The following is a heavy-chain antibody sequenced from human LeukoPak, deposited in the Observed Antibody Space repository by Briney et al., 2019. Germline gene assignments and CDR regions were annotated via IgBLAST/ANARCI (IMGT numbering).Heavy chain of an antibody. D-gene: IGHD3-10*01. CDR3: ARVSSDYYGSGSYFVFFAFDI. CDR2: ISAYNGNT. J-gene: IGHJ3*02. Sequence: WASVKVSCKASGYTFTSYGISWVRQAPGQGLEWMGWISAYNGNTNYAQKLQGRVTMTTDTSTSTAYMELRSLRSDDTAVYYCARVSSDYYGSGSYFVFFAFDIWGQGTMVTVSS. V-gene: IGHV1-18*01. CDR1: GYTFTSYG.